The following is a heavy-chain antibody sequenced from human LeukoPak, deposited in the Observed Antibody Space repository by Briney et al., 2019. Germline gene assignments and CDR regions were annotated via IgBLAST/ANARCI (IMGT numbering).Heavy chain of an antibody. D-gene: IGHD6-13*01. J-gene: IGHJ5*02. CDR2: ISGSGGTT. V-gene: IGHV3-23*01. Sequence: GGSLRLSCAASGFTFSSYAMSWVRQAPGKGLEWISIISGSGGTTYYADSVKGRFTISRGNSKNTLYLQMNSLRADDTAVYYCAKQGPTAAGNNWFDPWGQGTLVTVSS. CDR3: AKQGPTAAGNNWFDP. CDR1: GFTFSSYA.